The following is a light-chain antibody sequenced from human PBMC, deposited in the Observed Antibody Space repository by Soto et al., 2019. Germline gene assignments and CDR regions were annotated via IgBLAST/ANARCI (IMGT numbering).Light chain of an antibody. J-gene: IGKJ5*01. V-gene: IGKV1-39*01. CDR3: QQSYSTPSIT. CDR1: QSINTY. CDR2: AAS. Sequence: DIQMTQSPSSLSASVGDRVTIPCRTSQSINTYLNWYQQKPGKAPKLLMYAASTLQSGVPSRFSGSGSGTDFTLTISSLQPEDFATYYCQQSYSTPSITFGQGTRLEI.